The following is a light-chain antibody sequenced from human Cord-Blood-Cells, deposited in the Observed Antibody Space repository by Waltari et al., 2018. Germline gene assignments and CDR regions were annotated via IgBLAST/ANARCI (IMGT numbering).Light chain of an antibody. CDR2: AAS. Sequence: DIQMTQSPSSLSASVGDRVTITCRASQGISNYLAWFHQKPGKAPKSLFYAASSLQIGVPSEFVAVGSGQDFTSTFSSQQPEDFETYYCNRYASYPYTFGQGTKRGI. CDR1: QGISNY. CDR3: NRYASYPYT. V-gene: IGKV1-16*02. J-gene: IGKJ2*01.